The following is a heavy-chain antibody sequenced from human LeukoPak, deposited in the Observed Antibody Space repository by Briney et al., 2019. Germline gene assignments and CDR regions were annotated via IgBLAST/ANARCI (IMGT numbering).Heavy chain of an antibody. Sequence: SETLSLTCTVSGGSITSSSYYWGWIRQPPGKGLEWIGSIYYSGSTDYNPSLKSRIIISVDTSKNQFSLKVSSVTAADTAVYYCARREYGRAAAATFDYWGQGTLVAVSS. CDR1: GGSITSSSYY. D-gene: IGHD6-13*01. CDR2: IYYSGST. V-gene: IGHV4-39*01. J-gene: IGHJ4*02. CDR3: ARREYGRAAAATFDY.